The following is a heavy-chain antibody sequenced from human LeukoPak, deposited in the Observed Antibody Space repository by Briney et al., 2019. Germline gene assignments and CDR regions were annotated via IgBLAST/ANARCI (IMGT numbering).Heavy chain of an antibody. D-gene: IGHD1-1*01. J-gene: IGHJ4*02. CDR3: TRDRGAYNLYDY. CDR2: IRSKAYGETA. V-gene: IGHV3-49*03. CDR1: GLTFGDYA. Sequence: GGSLRLSCTASGLTFGDYAMSWIRQAPGKGLEWVGFIRSKAYGETADYAASVKGRFTVSRDDSKAIAYLQMNSLKTEDTAVYHCTRDRGAYNLYDYWGQGTLVTVSS.